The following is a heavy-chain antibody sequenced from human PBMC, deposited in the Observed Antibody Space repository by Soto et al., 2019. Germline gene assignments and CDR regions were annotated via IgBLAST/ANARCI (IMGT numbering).Heavy chain of an antibody. CDR1: GFTFSSYG. J-gene: IGHJ4*02. CDR2: ISYDGSNK. D-gene: IGHD5-18*01. Sequence: PGGSLRLSCAASGFTFSSYGMHWVRQAPGKGQEWVAVISYDGSNKYYADSVKGRFTISRDNSKNTLYLQMNGLRAEDTAVYYCAKAHGYGLFDYWGQGTLVTVSS. V-gene: IGHV3-30*18. CDR3: AKAHGYGLFDY.